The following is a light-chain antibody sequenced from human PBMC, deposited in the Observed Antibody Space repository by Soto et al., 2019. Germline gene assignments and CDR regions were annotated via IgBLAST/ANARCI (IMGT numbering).Light chain of an antibody. CDR3: ATWDDSLNGVV. V-gene: IGLV1-44*01. CDR1: SSNIGSNS. J-gene: IGLJ2*01. CDR2: GNH. Sequence: QSVLTQPPSASGTPGQRVTISCSGSSSNIGSNSVNWYQQLPGTAPKLLIYGNHQWASGVPDRFSGSKSGTSASLGISGVQSEDEADYYCATWDDSLNGVVFGGGTKLTVL.